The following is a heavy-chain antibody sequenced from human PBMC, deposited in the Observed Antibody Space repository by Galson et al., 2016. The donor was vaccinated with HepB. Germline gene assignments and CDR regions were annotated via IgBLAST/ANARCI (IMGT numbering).Heavy chain of an antibody. CDR2: ISYVGGNE. CDR1: GFTFSNYA. D-gene: IGHD6-6*01. J-gene: IGHJ5*02. V-gene: IGHV3-30*04. Sequence: SLRLSCAASGFTFSNYAMHWVRRAPGKGLEWVALISYVGGNEHYADSVKGRFTISRDNSKNTLYLQMNSLRAEDTAVYYCASSLSSSLYSWFDPWGQGTLVSVSS. CDR3: ASSLSSSLYSWFDP.